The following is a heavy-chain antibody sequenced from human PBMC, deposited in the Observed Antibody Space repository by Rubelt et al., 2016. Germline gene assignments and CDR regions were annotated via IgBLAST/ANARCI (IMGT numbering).Heavy chain of an antibody. V-gene: IGHV4-34*01. CDR2: INHSGST. Sequence: QVQLQQWGAGLLKPSETLSLTCAVYGGSFSGYYWSWIRQPPGKGLEWIGEINHSGSTNYNPSLKSRVTISVDTSKNQFSLKLTSVTAADTAVYFCARHRIVRDMTVGGWFDPWGQGTLATVSS. D-gene: IGHD2/OR15-2a*01. J-gene: IGHJ5*02. CDR3: ARHRIVRDMTVGGWFDP. CDR1: GGSFSGYY.